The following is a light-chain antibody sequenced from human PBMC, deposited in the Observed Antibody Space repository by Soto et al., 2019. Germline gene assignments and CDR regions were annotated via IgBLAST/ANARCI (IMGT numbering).Light chain of an antibody. CDR3: SSYATGSTAYV. Sequence: QSALTQPASVSGSPGQSITISCTGTSSDVGGYNYVSWYQQHPGKAPKLMISEVSNRPSGVSNRFSGSKSGNTASLTISGLQAEDEADYYCSSYATGSTAYVFGGGTKVTVL. CDR1: SSDVGGYNY. J-gene: IGLJ1*01. V-gene: IGLV2-14*01. CDR2: EVS.